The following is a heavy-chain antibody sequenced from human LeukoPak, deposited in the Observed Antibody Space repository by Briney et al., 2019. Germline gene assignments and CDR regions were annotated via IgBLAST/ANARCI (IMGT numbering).Heavy chain of an antibody. Sequence: GGSLRLSCAASGFTFSSYSMNWVRQAPGKGLEWVSSISSSSSYIYYADSVKGRFTISRDNAKNSLYLQMNSLTAEDTAVYYCARTGGDYPCDAFDIGGQGTMVTVSS. J-gene: IGHJ3*02. V-gene: IGHV3-21*01. CDR2: ISSSSSYI. CDR3: ARTGGDYPCDAFDI. D-gene: IGHD4-17*01. CDR1: GFTFSSYS.